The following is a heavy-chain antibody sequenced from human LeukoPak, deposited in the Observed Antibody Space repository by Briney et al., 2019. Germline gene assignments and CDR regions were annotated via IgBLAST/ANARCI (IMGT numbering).Heavy chain of an antibody. CDR2: IYYSGST. J-gene: IGHJ5*02. CDR3: ASDTLVWFDP. CDR1: GVSISSGDYY. V-gene: IGHV4-30-4*01. Sequence: SQTLSLTCTVSGVSISSGDYYWSWIRQPPGKGLEWIGYIYYSGSTYYNPSLKSRITISVDTSKNQFSLKLSSVTAADTAVYYCASDTLVWFDPWGQGTLVTVSS. D-gene: IGHD3-16*01.